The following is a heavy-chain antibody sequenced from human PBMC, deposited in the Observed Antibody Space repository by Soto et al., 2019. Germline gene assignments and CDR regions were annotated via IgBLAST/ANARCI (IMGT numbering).Heavy chain of an antibody. CDR2: IYYSGST. CDR3: AREGDDSSGYRPSSFDY. V-gene: IGHV4-31*03. J-gene: IGHJ4*02. CDR1: GGSISSGGYY. D-gene: IGHD3-22*01. Sequence: QVQLQESGPGLVKPSQTLSLTCTVSGGSISSGGYYWSWIRQHPGKGLEWIGYIYYSGSTYYNPSLKSGVTISVDTSKKQFSLKLSSVTAADTAVYYCAREGDDSSGYRPSSFDYWGQGTLVTVSS.